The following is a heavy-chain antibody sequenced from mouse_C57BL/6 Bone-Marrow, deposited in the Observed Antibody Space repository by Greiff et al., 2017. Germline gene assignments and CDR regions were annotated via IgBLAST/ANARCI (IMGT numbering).Heavy chain of an antibody. CDR3: TRYYGHDGGMDY. D-gene: IGHD1-1*02. CDR1: GYTFTSYW. CDR2: IYPGNSDT. V-gene: IGHV1-5*01. Sequence: EVQLQQSGTVLARPGASVKMSCKTSGYTFTSYWMHWVKQRPGQGLAWIGAIYPGNSDTSYNQKFKGKAKLTAVTSASTAYMELSSLTNEDSAVYYCTRYYGHDGGMDYWGQGTSVTVSS. J-gene: IGHJ4*01.